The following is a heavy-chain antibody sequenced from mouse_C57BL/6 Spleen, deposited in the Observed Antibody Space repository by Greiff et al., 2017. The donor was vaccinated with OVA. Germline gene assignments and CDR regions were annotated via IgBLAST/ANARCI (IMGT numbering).Heavy chain of an antibody. D-gene: IGHD2-1*01. CDR1: GYAFTNYL. V-gene: IGHV1-54*01. Sequence: VQLQQSGAELVRPGTSVKVSCKASGYAFTNYLIEWVKQRPGQGLEWIGVINPGSGGTNYNEKIKGKATLTADKSSSTAYMQLSSLTSEDSAVYFCARGGTYGNYGDYWGQGTTLTVSS. J-gene: IGHJ2*01. CDR2: INPGSGGT. CDR3: ARGGTYGNYGDY.